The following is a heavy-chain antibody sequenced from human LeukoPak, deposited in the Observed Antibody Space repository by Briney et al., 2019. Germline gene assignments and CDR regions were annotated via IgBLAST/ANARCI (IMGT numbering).Heavy chain of an antibody. V-gene: IGHV3-53*01. CDR3: AKGARIAVAGNDY. Sequence: QAGGSLRLSCAASGFSVSKTYMNWVRQAPGKGPEWVSVIRSGGDTQYADSVKGRFTISRDNSKNTLYLQMNSLRAEDTAVYYCAKGARIAVAGNDYWGQGTLVTVSS. D-gene: IGHD6-19*01. CDR1: GFSVSKTY. CDR2: IRSGGDT. J-gene: IGHJ4*02.